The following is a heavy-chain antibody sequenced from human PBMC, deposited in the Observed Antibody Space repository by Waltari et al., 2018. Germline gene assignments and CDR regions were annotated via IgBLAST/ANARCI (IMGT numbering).Heavy chain of an antibody. CDR3: ATYNCSGGSCGEADAFDI. D-gene: IGHD2-15*01. V-gene: IGHV1-2*06. CDR2: INHNSGGT. CDR1: GSTFTGYY. Sequence: VELVQSGAEVTKPGASVKVSCMASGSTFTGYYMHWVRQAPGQGLEWMGRINHNSGGTNYAQKFQGRVTMTRDTSISTADMELSRLRSDDTAVYYCATYNCSGGSCGEADAFDIWGQGTMVTVSS. J-gene: IGHJ3*02.